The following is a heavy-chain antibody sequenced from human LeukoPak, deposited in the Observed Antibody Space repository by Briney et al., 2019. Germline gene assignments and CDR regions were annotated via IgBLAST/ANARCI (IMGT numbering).Heavy chain of an antibody. CDR1: GYTFTSHA. J-gene: IGHJ5*02. Sequence: ASVKVSCKASGYTFTSHAISWMRQAPGQGLEWMGWISTYNANTNYAQKLQGRVTMTTDTSTNIVYMELRSLRFDDTAVYYCARDLAGIVGVTAWFDPWGQGTLVTVSS. CDR2: ISTYNANT. CDR3: ARDLAGIVGVTAWFDP. V-gene: IGHV1-18*01. D-gene: IGHD1-26*01.